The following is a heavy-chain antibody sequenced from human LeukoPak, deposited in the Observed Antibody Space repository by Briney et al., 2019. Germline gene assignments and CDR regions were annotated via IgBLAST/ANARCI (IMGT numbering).Heavy chain of an antibody. CDR1: GFTFSSYA. CDR2: ISYDGSNK. D-gene: IGHD6-13*01. Sequence: PGRSLRLSCAASGFTFSSYAMHWVRQAPGKGLEWVAVISYDGSNKYYADSVKGRFTISRDNSKNTLYLQMNSLRAEDTAVYYCAKYSSSWYGMDVWGQGTTVTVSS. CDR3: AKYSSSWYGMDV. J-gene: IGHJ6*02. V-gene: IGHV3-30*04.